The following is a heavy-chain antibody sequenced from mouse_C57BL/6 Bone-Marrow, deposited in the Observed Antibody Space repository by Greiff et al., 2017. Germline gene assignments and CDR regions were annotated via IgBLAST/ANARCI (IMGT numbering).Heavy chain of an antibody. Sequence: QVQLKESGPELVKPGASVKISCKASGCSFTSYYIHWVKQRPGQGLEWIGWIYPGSGNTKYNEKFKGKATLTADTSSSTAYMQLSSLTSEDSAVYYCARTLLWLRRDFDYWGQGTTLTVSS. V-gene: IGHV1-66*01. D-gene: IGHD2-2*01. J-gene: IGHJ2*01. CDR1: GCSFTSYY. CDR2: IYPGSGNT. CDR3: ARTLLWLRRDFDY.